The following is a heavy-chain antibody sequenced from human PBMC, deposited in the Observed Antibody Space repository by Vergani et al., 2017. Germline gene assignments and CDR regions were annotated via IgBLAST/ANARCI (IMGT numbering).Heavy chain of an antibody. D-gene: IGHD1-7*01. CDR3: ARGEWLELRVHAFDI. J-gene: IGHJ3*02. CDR1: GFTFSSYG. CDR2: ISSSSSYI. V-gene: IGHV3-21*01. Sequence: VQLVESGGGVVQPGRSLRLSCAASGFTFSSYGMHWVRQAPGKGLEWVSSISSSSSYIYYADSVKGRFTISRDNAKNSLYLQMNSLRAEDTAVYYCARGEWLELRVHAFDIWGQGTMVTVSS.